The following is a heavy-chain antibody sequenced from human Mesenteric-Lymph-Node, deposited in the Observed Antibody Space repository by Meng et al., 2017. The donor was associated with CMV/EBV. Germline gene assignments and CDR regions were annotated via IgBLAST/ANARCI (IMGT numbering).Heavy chain of an antibody. V-gene: IGHV2-70*20. CDR3: ARIPGGDDGQNYYYYGMDV. Sequence: SGPTLVKPTQTLTLTCTFSGFSLSTSGMCVSWVRQPPGKSLEWLALIDWDDDKYYSTSLKTRLTISKDTSKNQVVLTMTNMDPVDTATYYCARIPGGDDGQNYYYYGMDVWGQGTTVTVSS. D-gene: IGHD2-21*02. CDR1: GFSLSTSGMC. CDR2: IDWDDDK. J-gene: IGHJ6*02.